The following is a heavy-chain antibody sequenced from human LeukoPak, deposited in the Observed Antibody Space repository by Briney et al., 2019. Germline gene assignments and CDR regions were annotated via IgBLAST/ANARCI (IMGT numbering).Heavy chain of an antibody. D-gene: IGHD6-19*01. CDR3: AILAVAGDGDY. Sequence: SETLSLTCTVSGGSISSYYWSWIRQPPGKGLEWIGYIYYSGSTNYNPSLKSRVTISVDTSKNQFSLKLSSVTAADTAVYYCAILAVAGDGDYWGQGTLVTVSS. V-gene: IGHV4-59*12. CDR2: IYYSGST. J-gene: IGHJ4*02. CDR1: GGSISSYY.